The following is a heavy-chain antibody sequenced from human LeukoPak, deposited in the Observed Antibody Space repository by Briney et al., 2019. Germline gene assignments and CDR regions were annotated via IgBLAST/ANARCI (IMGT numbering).Heavy chain of an antibody. J-gene: IGHJ6*03. D-gene: IGHD1-7*01. V-gene: IGHV3-66*02. Sequence: GGSLRLSCAASGFTVSSNYMSWVRQAPGKGLEWVSVIYSGGSTYYADSVKGRFTISRGNSKNTLYLQMNSLRAEDTAVYYCARRETTNYYYYYMDVWGKGTTVTVSS. CDR3: ARRETTNYYYYYMDV. CDR2: IYSGGST. CDR1: GFTVSSNY.